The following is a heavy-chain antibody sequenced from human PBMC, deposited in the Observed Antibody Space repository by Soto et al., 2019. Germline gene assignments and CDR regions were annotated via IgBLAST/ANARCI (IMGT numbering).Heavy chain of an antibody. CDR3: ARDEGIAAAGSGSYYSGMDV. Sequence: ASVKVSCKASGYTFTGYYMHWVRQAPGQGLEWMGWINPNSGGTNYAQKFQGWVTMTRDTSISTAYMELSRLRSDDTAVYYCARDEGIAAAGSGSYYSGMDVWGQGTTVTVSS. CDR2: INPNSGGT. D-gene: IGHD6-13*01. CDR1: GYTFTGYY. V-gene: IGHV1-2*04. J-gene: IGHJ6*02.